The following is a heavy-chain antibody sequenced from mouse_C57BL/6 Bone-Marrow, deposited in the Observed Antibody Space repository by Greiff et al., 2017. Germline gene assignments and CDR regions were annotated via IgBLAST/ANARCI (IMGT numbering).Heavy chain of an antibody. J-gene: IGHJ2*01. V-gene: IGHV5-16*01. Sequence: EVQRVESEGGLVQPGSSMKLSCTASGFTFSDYYMAWVRQVPEKGLEWVANINYDGSSTYYLDSLKSRFIISRDNAKNILYLQMSSLKSEDTATYYCARDDGNYLDYWGQGTTLTVSS. CDR3: ARDDGNYLDY. CDR2: INYDGSST. CDR1: GFTFSDYY. D-gene: IGHD2-3*01.